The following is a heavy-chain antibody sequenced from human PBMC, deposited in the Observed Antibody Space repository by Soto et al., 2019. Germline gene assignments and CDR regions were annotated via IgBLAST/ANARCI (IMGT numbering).Heavy chain of an antibody. J-gene: IGHJ6*02. CDR1: GGSISSSSYY. CDR2: IYYSGST. D-gene: IGHD3-10*01. Sequence: PSETLSLTCTVSGGSISSSSYYWGWIRQPPGKGLEWIGSIYYSGSTYYNPSLKSRVTISVDTSKNQFYLKLSSVTAADTAVYNCARSGYGPGFPYYYGMDVWGQGTTVTVSS. V-gene: IGHV4-39*01. CDR3: ARSGYGPGFPYYYGMDV.